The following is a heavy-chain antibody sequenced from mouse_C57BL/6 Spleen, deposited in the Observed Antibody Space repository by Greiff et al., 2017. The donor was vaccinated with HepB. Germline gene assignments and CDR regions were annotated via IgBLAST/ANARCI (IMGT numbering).Heavy chain of an antibody. Sequence: DVQLVESGGGLVKPGWSLKLSCAASGFTFSSYAMSWVRQTPEKRLEWVATISDGGSYTYYTDNVKGRFTISRDNAKNNLYMQMSHLKSEDTAMYYCARGDDYGFAYWGQGTLVTVSA. J-gene: IGHJ3*01. CDR1: GFTFSSYA. D-gene: IGHD2-4*01. CDR3: ARGDDYGFAY. CDR2: ISDGGSYT. V-gene: IGHV5-4*01.